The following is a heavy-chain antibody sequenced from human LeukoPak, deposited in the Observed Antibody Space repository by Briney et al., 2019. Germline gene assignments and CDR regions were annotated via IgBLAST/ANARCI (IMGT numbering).Heavy chain of an antibody. J-gene: IGHJ3*02. D-gene: IGHD1-26*01. CDR1: GFSFRNYG. V-gene: IGHV3-30*02. CDR2: IRYGGKNTK. Sequence: PGGSLRLSCAASGFSFRNYGMHWVRRAPGKELEWVAFIRYGGKNTKYHVDSVKGRFTISRDNSRDTVDLKMNSLRTEDTALYYCATSKRLVGAGGEFEIWGQGTMVTVSS. CDR3: ATSKRLVGAGGEFEI.